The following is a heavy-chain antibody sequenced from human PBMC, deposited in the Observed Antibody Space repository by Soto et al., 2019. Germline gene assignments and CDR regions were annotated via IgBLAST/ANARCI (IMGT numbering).Heavy chain of an antibody. CDR2: IYYSGNT. CDR3: ASCSLYGMDV. D-gene: IGHD3-10*02. Sequence: SSETLSLTCSVSGGSISGGYYYWSWIRHPPGKGLEWIGNIYYSGNTYYNPSLKSRLIISIDTSKNQFSLEVGSVTAADTAVYYCASCSLYGMDVWGQGPTVTVS. CDR1: GGSISGGYYY. V-gene: IGHV4-30-4*01. J-gene: IGHJ6*02.